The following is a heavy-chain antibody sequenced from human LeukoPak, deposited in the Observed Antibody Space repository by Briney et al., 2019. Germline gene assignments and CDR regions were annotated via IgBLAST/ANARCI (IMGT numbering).Heavy chain of an antibody. CDR1: GFTFSSYS. J-gene: IGHJ4*02. D-gene: IGHD6-19*01. Sequence: GGSLRLSCAASGFTFSSYSMNWVRQAPGKGLEWVSSISSSSSYIYYADSVKGRFTISRDNAKNSLYLQMNSLRAEDTAVYYCARDLGGLGEQWLEGTFDYWGQGTLVTVSS. V-gene: IGHV3-21*01. CDR2: ISSSSSYI. CDR3: ARDLGGLGEQWLEGTFDY.